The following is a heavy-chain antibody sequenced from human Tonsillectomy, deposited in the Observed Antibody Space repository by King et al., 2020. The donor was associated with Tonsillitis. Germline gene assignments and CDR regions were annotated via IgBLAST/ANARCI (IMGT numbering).Heavy chain of an antibody. V-gene: IGHV3-30*02. CDR3: AKDLTSCYDSVCYGMDV. CDR2: IRDDGSIK. D-gene: IGHD3-9*01. J-gene: IGHJ6*02. Sequence: VQLVESGGGVVQPGGSLRVSCAASGFSFSKSGMYWVRQAPGQGLEWVAFIRDDGSIKDYADSMKGRFTVSRDNSRNTVDLQMDSLRAEDTAVYYCAKDLTSCYDSVCYGMDVWGQGTTVTVSS. CDR1: GFSFSKSG.